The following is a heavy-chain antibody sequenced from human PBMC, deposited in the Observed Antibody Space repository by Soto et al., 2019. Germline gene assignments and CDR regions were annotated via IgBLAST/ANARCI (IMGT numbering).Heavy chain of an antibody. J-gene: IGHJ6*02. CDR3: AKGDTTMITDYYAMDV. D-gene: IGHD5-18*01. Sequence: VGSLRLSCAVSGFTFNSYAMTWVRQAPGKGLEWVSAISGSGGSEFYADSVKGRFTISRDNSKNTLYLQMKSLRAEDTALYYCAKGDTTMITDYYAMDVWGQGTTVTVSS. CDR1: GFTFNSYA. CDR2: ISGSGGSE. V-gene: IGHV3-23*01.